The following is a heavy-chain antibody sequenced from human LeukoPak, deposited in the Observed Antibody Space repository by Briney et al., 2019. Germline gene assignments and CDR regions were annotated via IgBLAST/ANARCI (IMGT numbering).Heavy chain of an antibody. D-gene: IGHD3-22*01. CDR2: ICGIGGNT. CDR1: GFTFSSYA. J-gene: IGHJ4*02. CDR3: ATAWSYYDESCFDY. V-gene: IGHV3-23*01. Sequence: GGSLRLSCAASGFTFSSYAMNWVRQAPGKGLEWVSVICGIGGNTYYIDSVRGRFTISRDNYKNTVHLQMNSLRAEDTAVYYCATAWSYYDESCFDYWGQGTLVTVSS.